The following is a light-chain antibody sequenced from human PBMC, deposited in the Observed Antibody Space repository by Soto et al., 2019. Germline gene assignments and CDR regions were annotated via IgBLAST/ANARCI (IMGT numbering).Light chain of an antibody. Sequence: QSVLTQPASVSGSPGQSITISCTGTSSDVGSYNLVSWYQQHPGKAPKLMIYEGGKRPSGVSNRFSGSKSGNTASLTISGLQAEDEADYYCCSYAGSSTWVFGPGTKVTVL. CDR1: SSDVGSYNL. J-gene: IGLJ1*01. V-gene: IGLV2-23*01. CDR3: CSYAGSSTWV. CDR2: EGG.